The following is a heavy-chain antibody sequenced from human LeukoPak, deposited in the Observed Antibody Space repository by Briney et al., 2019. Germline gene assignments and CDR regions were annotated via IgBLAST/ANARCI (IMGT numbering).Heavy chain of an antibody. D-gene: IGHD3-9*01. Sequence: KTGGSLRLSCAASGFTFSSYSMNWVRQAPGKGLEWVSSISSSSSYIYYADSVKGRFTISRDNAKNSLYLQMNSLRAEDTAVYYCARDHILTGYYVVNYYYGMDVWGQGTTVTVSS. V-gene: IGHV3-21*01. CDR1: GFTFSSYS. J-gene: IGHJ6*02. CDR3: ARDHILTGYYVVNYYYGMDV. CDR2: ISSSSSYI.